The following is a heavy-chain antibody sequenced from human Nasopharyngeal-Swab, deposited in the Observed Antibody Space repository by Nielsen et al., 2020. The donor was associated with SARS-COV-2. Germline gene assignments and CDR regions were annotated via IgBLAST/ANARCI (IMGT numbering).Heavy chain of an antibody. CDR2: ISSSGSTI. D-gene: IGHD3-22*01. CDR1: GFTFSDYY. Sequence: GGPLRLSCAASGFTFSDYYMSWIRQAPGKGLEWVSYISSSGSTIYYADSVKGRFTISRDNAKNSLYLQMNSLRAEDTAVYYCARGYVWYYDSSCHYWGQGTLVTVSS. CDR3: ARGYVWYYDSSCHY. V-gene: IGHV3-11*04. J-gene: IGHJ4*02.